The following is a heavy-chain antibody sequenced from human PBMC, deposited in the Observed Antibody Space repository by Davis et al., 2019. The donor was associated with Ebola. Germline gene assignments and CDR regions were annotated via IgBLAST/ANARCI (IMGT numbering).Heavy chain of an antibody. CDR3: ARAPATYSSGYTPFDY. J-gene: IGHJ4*02. Sequence: SETLSLTCAVSGGSISSSNWSSSLRQPPANGLAWTREFHHIGSTNYNPSLKSRVTISVDKSKNQFSLKLSSATVADTAVYYCARAPATYSSGYTPFDYWGQGTLVTVSS. D-gene: IGHD6-19*01. CDR1: GGSISSSNW. V-gene: IGHV4-4*02. CDR2: FHHIGST.